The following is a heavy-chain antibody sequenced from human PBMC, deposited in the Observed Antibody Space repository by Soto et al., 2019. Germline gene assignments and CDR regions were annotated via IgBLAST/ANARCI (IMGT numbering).Heavy chain of an antibody. Sequence: QVELQASGPRLVKSSGTLSLTCEVSSGSISTGNWWSWVRQPPGKGLELIGEIYYTGATNYNPSLKSRVTMAIDKSKDQFSLILTSATAADTAVYYCARVFSSGSGWMYYFDFWGQGILVSVSS. J-gene: IGHJ4*02. CDR1: SGSISTGNW. CDR3: ARVFSSGSGWMYYFDF. V-gene: IGHV4-4*02. D-gene: IGHD6-25*01. CDR2: IYYTGAT.